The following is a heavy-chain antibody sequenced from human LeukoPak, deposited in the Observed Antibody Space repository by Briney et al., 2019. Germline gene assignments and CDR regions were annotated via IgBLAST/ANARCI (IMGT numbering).Heavy chain of an antibody. CDR3: AKRSGYTTGWFFDF. Sequence: GGSLRLSCAASGFSFSSYAMSWVRQAPGKGLEWVSSISGSGDNTYYAESVRGRFTISRDNSKNTLFLQMNSLRAEDTAVFYCAKRSGYTTGWFFDFWGQGTLVTVSS. D-gene: IGHD6-19*01. CDR1: GFSFSSYA. CDR2: ISGSGDNT. V-gene: IGHV3-23*01. J-gene: IGHJ4*02.